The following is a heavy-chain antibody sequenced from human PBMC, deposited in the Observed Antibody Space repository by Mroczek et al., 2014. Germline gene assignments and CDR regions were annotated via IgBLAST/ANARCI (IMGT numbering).Heavy chain of an antibody. V-gene: IGHV4-59*01. CDR2: IYYMGAP. CDR3: ARGHNWNSHPSYYYYYMDV. CDR1: VGSHPVVTT. D-gene: IGHD1-7*01. J-gene: IGHJ6*03. Sequence: ESGPGXVSLRXTXSSPALSLVGSHPVVTTGAGSGSPQGRDWSGIGYIYYMGAPTXTPPSKSRVTISVDTSKNQFSLKLSSVTAADTAVYYCARGHNWNSHPSYYYYYMDVWGKGTTVTVSS.